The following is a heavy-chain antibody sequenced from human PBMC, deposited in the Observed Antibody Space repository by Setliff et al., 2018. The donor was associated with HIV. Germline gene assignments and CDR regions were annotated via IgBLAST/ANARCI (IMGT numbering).Heavy chain of an antibody. CDR1: GASVSSGHYY. CDR2: IYTSGRT. J-gene: IGHJ4*02. V-gene: IGHV4-61*02. Sequence: PPETLSLTCTVSGASVSSGHYYWSWIRQPAGKELEWLGRIYTSGRTNYNPSFEGRVTISADTSKNQFSLKLNSVTAADTAVYYCARLIDVRIFDYWGQGTLVTVSS. CDR3: ARLIDVRIFDY.